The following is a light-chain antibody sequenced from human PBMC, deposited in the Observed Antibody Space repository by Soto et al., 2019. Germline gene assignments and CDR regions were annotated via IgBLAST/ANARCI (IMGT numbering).Light chain of an antibody. CDR1: SEHSSYA. Sequence: QLVLTQSPSASASLGASVKLTCTLSSEHSSYAIAWHQQQPEKGPRYLMKLNSDGSHSKGDGIPHRFSGSSSGAERYLTISSLQSEDEADYYCQTCGTGIQVFGGGTKLTVL. CDR2: LNSDGSH. CDR3: QTCGTGIQV. J-gene: IGLJ2*01. V-gene: IGLV4-69*01.